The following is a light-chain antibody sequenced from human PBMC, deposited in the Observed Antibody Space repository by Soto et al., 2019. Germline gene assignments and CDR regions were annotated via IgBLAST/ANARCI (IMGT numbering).Light chain of an antibody. V-gene: IGKV1-39*01. CDR2: AAS. Sequence: IQMTQSPSSLSASVGDRVTITCRASQDIANFLHWYQHKPGKAPRLLIYAASNLQRGVPSRFSGRGSGTDFTLTINSLEPEGFAVYYCQQYGSSSWTLGQGTKVDIK. CDR3: QQYGSSSWT. CDR1: QDIANF. J-gene: IGKJ1*01.